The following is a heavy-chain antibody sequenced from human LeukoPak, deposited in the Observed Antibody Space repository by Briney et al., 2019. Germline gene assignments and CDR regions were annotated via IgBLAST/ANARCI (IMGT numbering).Heavy chain of an antibody. J-gene: IGHJ6*02. CDR1: GGTFRSYA. CDR3: ATYNVDYYDTSDGMDV. Sequence: SVKVSCKASGGTFRSYAINWVRQAPGQGLEWMGRIIPMLSITNYAQKLQGRVTITADKSTNTAYMELSSLRSEDTAVYYCATYNVDYYDTSDGMDVWGQGTTVAVSS. V-gene: IGHV1-69*04. CDR2: IIPMLSIT. D-gene: IGHD3-22*01.